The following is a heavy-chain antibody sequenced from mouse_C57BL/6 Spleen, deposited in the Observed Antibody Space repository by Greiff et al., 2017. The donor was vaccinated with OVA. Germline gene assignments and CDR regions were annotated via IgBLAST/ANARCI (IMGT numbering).Heavy chain of an antibody. Sequence: VQLQQPGAELVRPGSSVKLSCKASGYTFTSYWMDWVKQRPGQGLEWIGNIYPSDSETHYNQKFKDKATLTVDKSSSTAYMQLSSLTSEDSAVYYCARRGNYYGSSPVAYWGQGTLVTVSA. CDR2: IYPSDSET. CDR3: ARRGNYYGSSPVAY. D-gene: IGHD1-1*01. CDR1: GYTFTSYW. J-gene: IGHJ3*01. V-gene: IGHV1-61*01.